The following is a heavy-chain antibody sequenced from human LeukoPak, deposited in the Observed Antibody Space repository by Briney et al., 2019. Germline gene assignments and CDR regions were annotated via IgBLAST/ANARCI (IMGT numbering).Heavy chain of an antibody. CDR2: ISSSSSVM. J-gene: IGHJ2*01. V-gene: IGHV3-48*04. CDR3: ARDRSVAVSTSTRGHWYFDL. Sequence: GGSLRLSCAASGFTFPSYGINWVRQAPGKGLEWLSYISSSSSVMYYADSVKGRFTISRDNAKNSLYLQMNSLRAEDTAVYYCARDRSVAVSTSTRGHWYFDLWGRGTLVTVSS. CDR1: GFTFPSYG. D-gene: IGHD2-2*01.